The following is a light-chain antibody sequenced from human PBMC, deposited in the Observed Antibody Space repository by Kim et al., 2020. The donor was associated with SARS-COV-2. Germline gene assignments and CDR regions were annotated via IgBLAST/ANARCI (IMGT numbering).Light chain of an antibody. V-gene: IGKV3-15*01. J-gene: IGKJ5*01. CDR3: HRYKYCPPIT. CDR1: QSVSSK. Sequence: ETVMTQSPATLSVSPGERATLSCRASQSVSSKFAWYQQKPGRAPRLLIYNASTRTTGTPTRFSGSGSGTEFTLTISSLQSEVFAVYYCHRYKYCPPITFGEGTRLEIK. CDR2: NAS.